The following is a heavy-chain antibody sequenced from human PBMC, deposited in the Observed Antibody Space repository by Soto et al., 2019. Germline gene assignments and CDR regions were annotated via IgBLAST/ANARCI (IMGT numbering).Heavy chain of an antibody. CDR1: GFGFTNSW. CDR3: TSAGQYCTSTTCKAY. V-gene: IGHV3-15*07. CDR2: IKSKNDGGTT. J-gene: IGHJ4*02. Sequence: EVQVVESGGGLVKPGRSLRLSCAASGFGFTNSWMNWVRQAPGKGLEWVGRIKSKNDGGTTDYAAPVQGRFTISRDDSKTTVYLQMNSLKTEDTAVYYCTSAGQYCTSTTCKAYWGQGTPVTVSS. D-gene: IGHD2-2*01.